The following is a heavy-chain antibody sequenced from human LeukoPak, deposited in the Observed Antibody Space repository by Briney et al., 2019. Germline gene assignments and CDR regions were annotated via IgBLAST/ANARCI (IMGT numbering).Heavy chain of an antibody. V-gene: IGHV4-39*01. CDR1: GGSISSSSYY. D-gene: IGHD6-13*01. Sequence: PSETLSLTCTVSGGSISSSSYYWGWIRKPPGKGLEWIGSIYYSGSTYYNPSLKSRVTISVDTSKNQFSLKLSSVTAADTAVYYCARHAKQQLAVDYWGQGTLVTVSS. CDR2: IYYSGST. CDR3: ARHAKQQLAVDY. J-gene: IGHJ4*02.